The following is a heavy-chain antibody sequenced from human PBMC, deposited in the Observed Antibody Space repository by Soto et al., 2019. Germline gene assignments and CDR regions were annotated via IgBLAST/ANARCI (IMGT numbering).Heavy chain of an antibody. CDR1: GGSISSYY. J-gene: IGHJ4*02. CDR2: IYYSGST. D-gene: IGHD2-2*01. CDR3: ASSPLPAAMFFFDY. Sequence: QVQLQESGPGLVKPSETLSLTCTVSGGSISSYYWSWIRQPPGKGLEWIGYIYYSGSTNYNPSLKSRVTISVDTSKNQFSLKLSSVTAADTAVYYCASSPLPAAMFFFDYWGQGTLVTVSS. V-gene: IGHV4-59*01.